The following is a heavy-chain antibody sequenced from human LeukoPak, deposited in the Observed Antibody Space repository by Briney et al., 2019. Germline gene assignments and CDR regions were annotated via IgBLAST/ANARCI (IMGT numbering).Heavy chain of an antibody. V-gene: IGHV4-34*01. CDR2: INHSGST. J-gene: IGHJ4*02. D-gene: IGHD6-13*01. Sequence: PSETLYLTCAVYGGSFSGYYGSWIRQPPGQGLELIGEINHSGSTNYNPSDKSRVTISVGTSKNQISLKLSSVTAADTAVYYCARKPRYSSSWSLDYWGQGTLVTVSS. CDR1: GGSFSGYY. CDR3: ARKPRYSSSWSLDY.